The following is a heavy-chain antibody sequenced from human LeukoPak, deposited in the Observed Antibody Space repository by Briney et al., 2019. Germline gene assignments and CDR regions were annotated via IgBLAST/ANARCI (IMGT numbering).Heavy chain of an antibody. CDR1: GFIFSNYA. Sequence: GGPLRLSCAPSGFIFSNYAMQWVRQAPGKGLEWVSGVSWNSGNTGYAESVKGRFTISRDNAKNSLYLQMNSLRAEDTALYYCTRSPRWAAAPDYWGRGTLVTVSS. CDR2: VSWNSGNT. V-gene: IGHV3-9*01. CDR3: TRSPRWAAAPDY. D-gene: IGHD4-23*01. J-gene: IGHJ4*02.